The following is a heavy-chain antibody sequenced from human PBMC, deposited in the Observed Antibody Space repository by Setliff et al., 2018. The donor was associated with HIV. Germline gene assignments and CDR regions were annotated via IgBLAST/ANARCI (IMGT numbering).Heavy chain of an antibody. Sequence: PGGSLRLSCAASGFTFNTYAMSWVRQAPGKGLEWVSVISGSGGSTFYADSVKGRFTISRDNAQNSLYLQMTGLRAEDTAVYFCARGALGYCSGGSCSLSYWGQGALVTVSS. CDR3: ARGALGYCSGGSCSLSY. CDR1: GFTFNTYA. CDR2: ISGSGGST. V-gene: IGHV3-23*01. D-gene: IGHD2-15*01. J-gene: IGHJ4*02.